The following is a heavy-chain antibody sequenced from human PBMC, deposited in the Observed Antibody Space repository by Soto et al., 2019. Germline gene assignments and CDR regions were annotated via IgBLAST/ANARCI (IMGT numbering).Heavy chain of an antibody. D-gene: IGHD3-10*01. CDR1: GFSLDTSGAA. CDR3: SHRYRASGGLFDY. CDR2: IYWDDDK. J-gene: IGHJ4*02. V-gene: IGHV2-5*02. Sequence: QITLKESGPTLVKPTQTLTLTCTFSGFSLDTSGAAVGWIRAPPGKGLEWLSVIYWDDDKRSSPSLQSRLTITKDTSKNQVVLRMTNMDPADTSTYYCSHRYRASGGLFDYLGQGTLVTVSS.